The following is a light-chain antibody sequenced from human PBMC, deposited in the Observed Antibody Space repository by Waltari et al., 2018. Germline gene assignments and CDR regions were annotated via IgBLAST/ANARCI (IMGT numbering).Light chain of an antibody. CDR2: DAS. CDR3: QQRSNGLT. CDR1: QIVSVD. J-gene: IGKJ4*01. V-gene: IGKV3-11*01. Sequence: EIVLTQSPATLSLSPGERATPSCRASQIVSVDLAWYQQNPGQAPRLLIFDASSRATGIPARFSGSGSGTDFTLTISSLEPEDFAVYYCQQRSNGLTFGGGTRVEIK.